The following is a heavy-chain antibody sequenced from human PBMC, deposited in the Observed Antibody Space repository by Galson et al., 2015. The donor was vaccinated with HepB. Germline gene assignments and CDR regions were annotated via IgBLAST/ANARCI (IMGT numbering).Heavy chain of an antibody. CDR2: IDPSDSYT. CDR3: SRQTIIRGEGYSYGMDV. Sequence: QSGAEVKKPGESLRISCKGSGYSFTSYWISWVRQMPGKGLEWMGRIDPSDSYTKYSPSFQGHVTISADKSISTAYLQWSSLKASDTAMYYCSRQTIIRGEGYSYGMDVWGQGTTVTVSS. CDR1: GYSFTSYW. D-gene: IGHD3-10*01. V-gene: IGHV5-10-1*01. J-gene: IGHJ6*02.